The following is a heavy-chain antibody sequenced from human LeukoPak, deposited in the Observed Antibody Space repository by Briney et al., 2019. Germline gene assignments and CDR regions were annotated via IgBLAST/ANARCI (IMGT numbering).Heavy chain of an antibody. Sequence: PGRSLRLSCAASGFTFSAYAMYWVRQAPGKGLEWVAIISYDGSNKYYAESVKGRFTISRDNSKNTLYLQMNSLRAEDTAVYYCATHYYDSSGYYSPDYWGQGTLVTVSS. D-gene: IGHD3-22*01. CDR1: GFTFSAYA. CDR2: ISYDGSNK. V-gene: IGHV3-30-3*01. J-gene: IGHJ4*02. CDR3: ATHYYDSSGYYSPDY.